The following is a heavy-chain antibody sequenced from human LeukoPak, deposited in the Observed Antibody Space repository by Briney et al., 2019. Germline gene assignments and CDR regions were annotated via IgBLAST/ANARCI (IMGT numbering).Heavy chain of an antibody. D-gene: IGHD1-26*01. CDR2: IYYSGST. V-gene: IGHV4-39*07. CDR1: GGSISSSSYC. Sequence: PSETLSLTCTVSGGSISSSSYCWGWIRQPPGKGLEWIGSIYYSGSTYYNPSLKSRVTISVDTSKNQFSLKLSSVTAADTAVYYCARDRSLFPYYMDVWGKGTTVTVSS. J-gene: IGHJ6*03. CDR3: ARDRSLFPYYMDV.